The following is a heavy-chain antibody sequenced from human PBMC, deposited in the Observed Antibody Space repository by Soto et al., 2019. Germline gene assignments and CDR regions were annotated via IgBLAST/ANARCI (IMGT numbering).Heavy chain of an antibody. Sequence: GESLKISCKGSGYSFTSYWIGWVRQMPGKGLEWMGIIYLGDSDIRYSPSFQGQVTISADKPISTAYLQWSSLKASDTAMYYCARNSGSYYYAFDYWGQGTLVTVSS. CDR2: IYLGDSDI. CDR3: ARNSGSYYYAFDY. V-gene: IGHV5-51*04. J-gene: IGHJ4*02. CDR1: GYSFTSYW. D-gene: IGHD1-26*01.